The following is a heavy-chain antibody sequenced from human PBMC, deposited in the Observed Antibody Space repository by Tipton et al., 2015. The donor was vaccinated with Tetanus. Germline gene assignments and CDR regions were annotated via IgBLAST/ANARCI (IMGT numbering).Heavy chain of an antibody. CDR3: ASRADIVVVVAATPGDNAFDI. Sequence: TLSLTCAVYGGSFSGYYWSWIRQPPGKGLEWIGEINHSGSTNYNPSLKSRVTISVDTSKNQFSLKLSSVAAADTAVYYCASRADIVVVVAATPGDNAFDIWGQGTMVTVSS. V-gene: IGHV4-34*01. CDR2: INHSGST. J-gene: IGHJ3*02. D-gene: IGHD2-15*01. CDR1: GGSFSGYY.